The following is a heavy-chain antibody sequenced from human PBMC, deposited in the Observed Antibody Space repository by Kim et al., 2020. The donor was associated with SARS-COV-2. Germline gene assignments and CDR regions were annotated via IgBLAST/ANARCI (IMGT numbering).Heavy chain of an antibody. CDR1: GFTFSSYA. J-gene: IGHJ5*02. D-gene: IGHD2-15*01. V-gene: IGHV3-30-3*01. CDR2: ISYDGSNK. Sequence: GGSLRLSCAASGFTFSSYAMHWVRQAPGKGLEWVAVISYDGSNKYYADSVKGRFTISRDNSKNTLYLQMNSLRAEDTAVYYCARDKGCYLDPWGQGTLVTVSS. CDR3: ARDKGCYLDP.